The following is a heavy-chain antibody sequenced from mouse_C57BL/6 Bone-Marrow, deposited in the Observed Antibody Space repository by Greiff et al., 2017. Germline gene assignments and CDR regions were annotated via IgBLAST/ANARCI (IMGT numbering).Heavy chain of an antibody. CDR3: ANTPWFAY. V-gene: IGHV1-81*01. Sequence: VQLQQSGAELARPGASVKLSCKASGYTFTSYGISWVKQRTGQGLEWIGEIYPRSGNTYYNEKFKGKATLTADKYSSTEYMEIRRLTSEDSAVYCCANTPWFAYWGQGTLVTVSA. CDR2: IYPRSGNT. CDR1: GYTFTSYG. J-gene: IGHJ3*01. D-gene: IGHD5-1-1*01.